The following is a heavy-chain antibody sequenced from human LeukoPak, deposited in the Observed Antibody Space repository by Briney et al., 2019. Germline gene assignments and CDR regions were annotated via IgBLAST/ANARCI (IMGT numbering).Heavy chain of an antibody. CDR3: ARGRVSSSTWYSTYYYFFYMDF. Sequence: SETLSLTCTVSGGSVRGYYWSWIRQPPGKGLEWIGYIHDSGNTNYNPSLKSRLTMSLDTSRNQFSLKLSSVTAADTAVYFCARGRVSSSTWYSTYYYFFYMDFWGKGTTVTVSS. CDR1: GGSVRGYY. V-gene: IGHV4-59*02. D-gene: IGHD4-11*01. CDR2: IHDSGNT. J-gene: IGHJ6*03.